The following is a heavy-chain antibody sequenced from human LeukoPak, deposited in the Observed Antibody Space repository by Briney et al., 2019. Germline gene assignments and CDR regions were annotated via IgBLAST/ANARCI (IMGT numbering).Heavy chain of an antibody. CDR1: GFNFNSHG. CDR2: IPSDGSYT. Sequence: QPGRSLRLSCAASGFNFNSHGMHWVRQAPGKGLEWVALIPSDGSYTYYADSVKGRFTISRDNSKNTLSLQMNSVRPDDTAVYYCAKDRYGDYGPFDNWGQGTTVTVSS. J-gene: IGHJ3*02. V-gene: IGHV3-30*18. CDR3: AKDRYGDYGPFDN. D-gene: IGHD4-17*01.